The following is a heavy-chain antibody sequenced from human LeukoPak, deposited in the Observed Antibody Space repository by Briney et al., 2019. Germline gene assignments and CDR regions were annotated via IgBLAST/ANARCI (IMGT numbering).Heavy chain of an antibody. J-gene: IGHJ5*02. CDR1: GGSISSSSYY. D-gene: IGHD6-13*01. CDR2: IYYSGST. Sequence: SETLSLTCTVSGGSISSSSYYWGWIRQPPGKGLEWIGSIYYSGSTYYNPSLKSRVTISVDTSKNQFSLKLSPVTAADTAVYYCARVVSTGIAAAGRWDWFDPWGQGTLVTVSS. CDR3: ARVVSTGIAAAGRWDWFDP. V-gene: IGHV4-39*07.